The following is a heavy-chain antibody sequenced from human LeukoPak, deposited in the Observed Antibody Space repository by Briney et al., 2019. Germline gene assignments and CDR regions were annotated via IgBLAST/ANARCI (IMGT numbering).Heavy chain of an antibody. CDR3: TTFVALRAFDV. V-gene: IGHV3-30*02. D-gene: IGHD3-10*02. CDR2: IHHDGSFK. Sequence: GGSLRLSCVASGFAFNKYAMHWVRQAPGKGLEWLTFIHHDGSFKEYADSVKGRFTISRDNSKNTLYLQMNSLTVEDTAVYYCTTFVALRAFDVWGQGTMVTVS. CDR1: GFAFNKYA. J-gene: IGHJ3*01.